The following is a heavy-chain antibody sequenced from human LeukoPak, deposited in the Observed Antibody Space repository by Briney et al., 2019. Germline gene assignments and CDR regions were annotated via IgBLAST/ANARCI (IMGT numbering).Heavy chain of an antibody. CDR2: IIPIFGTA. D-gene: IGHD3-10*01. J-gene: IGHJ5*02. CDR1: GGTFSSYA. CDR3: ARGGLLWFGELSLFRNWFDP. V-gene: IGHV1-69*06. Sequence: VKVSFKASGGTFSSYAISWVRQAPGQGLEWMGGIIPIFGTANYAQKFQGRVTITADKSTSTAYMELRSLRSDDTAVYYCARGGLLWFGELSLFRNWFDPWGQGTLVTVSS.